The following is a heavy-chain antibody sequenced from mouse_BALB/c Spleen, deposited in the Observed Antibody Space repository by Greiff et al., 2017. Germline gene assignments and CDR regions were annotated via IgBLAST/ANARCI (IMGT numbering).Heavy chain of an antibody. Sequence: VQLQQSGPELVKPGASVKISCKASGYAFSSSWMNWVKQRPGQGLEWIGRIYPGDGATNYNGKFKGKATLTVDKSSSTAHMELRSLASEDSAVYYCAKGSYGSSSAWFAYWGQGTLVTVSA. CDR2: IYPGDGAT. CDR1: GYAFSSSW. D-gene: IGHD1-1*01. CDR3: AKGSYGSSSAWFAY. J-gene: IGHJ3*01. V-gene: IGHV1-82*01.